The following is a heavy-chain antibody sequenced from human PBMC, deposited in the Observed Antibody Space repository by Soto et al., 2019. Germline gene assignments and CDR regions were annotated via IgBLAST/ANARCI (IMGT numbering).Heavy chain of an antibody. V-gene: IGHV3-72*01. D-gene: IGHD3-10*01. J-gene: IGHJ4*02. CDR3: ASSWFGVSKYFDY. Sequence: PGGSPRLSCAASGLSFSDHYMDWVRQAPGRGLEWVGRIRNRANSYATEYAASVEGRFTISREDSKNSLYLQMNSLKIEDTAVYYCASSWFGVSKYFDYWGQGILVTVSS. CDR1: GLSFSDHY. CDR2: IRNRANSYAT.